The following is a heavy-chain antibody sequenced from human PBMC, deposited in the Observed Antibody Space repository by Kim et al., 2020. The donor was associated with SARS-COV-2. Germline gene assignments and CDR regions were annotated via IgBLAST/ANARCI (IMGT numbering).Heavy chain of an antibody. CDR3: ARPSNGWTRELSGMDV. D-gene: IGHD6-19*01. CDR2: IYPRDSET. CDR1: GYSFTSYW. V-gene: IGHV5-51*01. Sequence: GESLKISCKGSGYSFTSYWIAWVRQMPGKGLEWMGIIYPRDSETRYSPSFQGQVTISADRSINTAYLQWSSLQASDTAMYYCARPSNGWTRELSGMDVWGQGTTVTVSS. J-gene: IGHJ6*02.